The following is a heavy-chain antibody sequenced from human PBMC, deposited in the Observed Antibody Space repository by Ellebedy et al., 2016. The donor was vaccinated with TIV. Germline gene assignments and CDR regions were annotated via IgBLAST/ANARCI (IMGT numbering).Heavy chain of an antibody. CDR1: GYSFTSYW. D-gene: IGHD5-18*01. V-gene: IGHV5-51*01. CDR2: FYPGDSQT. CDR3: ARPLGYSFGYHGMDV. J-gene: IGHJ6*02. Sequence: GESLKISCKGSGYSFTSYWISWVRQMPGKGLEWMGIFYPGDSQTRYSPSFQGLVTMSADKSTSTAYLQWSSLKASDTAMYYCARPLGYSFGYHGMDVWGQGTTVTVSS.